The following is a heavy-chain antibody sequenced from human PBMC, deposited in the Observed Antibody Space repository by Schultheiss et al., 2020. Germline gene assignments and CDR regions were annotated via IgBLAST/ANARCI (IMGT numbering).Heavy chain of an antibody. Sequence: SVTVSCKASGGTFSSYAISWVRQAPGQGLEWMGGIIPIFGTANYAQKFQGRVTITADKSTSTAYMELSSLRSEDTAVYYCARDLLGYCSSTSCRADWYFDLWGSGT. CDR3: ARDLLGYCSSTSCRADWYFDL. D-gene: IGHD2-2*03. CDR2: IIPIFGTA. V-gene: IGHV1-69*06. CDR1: GGTFSSYA. J-gene: IGHJ2*01.